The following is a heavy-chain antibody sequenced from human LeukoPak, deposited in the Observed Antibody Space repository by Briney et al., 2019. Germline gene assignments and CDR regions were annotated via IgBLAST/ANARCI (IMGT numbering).Heavy chain of an antibody. CDR1: GGTFSSYA. CDR3: ARESVEMATMGYYYGMDV. Sequence: GASVTVSCKASGGTFSSYAISWVRQAPGQGLEWMGRIIPILGIANYAQKFQGRVTITADKSTSTAYMELSSLRSEDTAVYYCARESVEMATMGYYYGMDVWGQGTTVTVSS. D-gene: IGHD5-24*01. V-gene: IGHV1-69*04. J-gene: IGHJ6*02. CDR2: IIPILGIA.